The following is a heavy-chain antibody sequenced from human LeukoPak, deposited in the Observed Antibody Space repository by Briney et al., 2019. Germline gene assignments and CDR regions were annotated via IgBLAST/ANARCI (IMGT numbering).Heavy chain of an antibody. CDR2: ISAYNGNT. D-gene: IGHD3-10*01. V-gene: IGHV1-18*01. CDR1: GYTFTSYG. CDR3: ARYFSGSGPYHYYMDV. J-gene: IGHJ6*03. Sequence: ASVKVSCKASGYTFTSYGISWVRQAPGQGLEWMGWISAYNGNTNYAQKLQGRVTMTTDTSTSTAYMELRSLRSDDTAVYYCARYFSGSGPYHYYMDVWGKGTTVTVSS.